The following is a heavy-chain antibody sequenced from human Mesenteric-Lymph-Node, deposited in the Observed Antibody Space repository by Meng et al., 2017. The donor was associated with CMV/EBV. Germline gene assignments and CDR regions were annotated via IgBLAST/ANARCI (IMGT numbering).Heavy chain of an antibody. V-gene: IGHV3-23*01. CDR1: GFTFNSYA. J-gene: IGHJ4*02. Sequence: GGSVRLSCAASGFTFNSYAMSWVRQAPGKGLEWVSTISASGGNTFYANSVKGRFTISRDNFKNTLYLQMNSLRAEDTAVYYCAKDGRLVVAVYFDFWGQGTLVTVSS. CDR3: AKDGRLVVAVYFDF. CDR2: ISASGGNT. D-gene: IGHD6-19*01.